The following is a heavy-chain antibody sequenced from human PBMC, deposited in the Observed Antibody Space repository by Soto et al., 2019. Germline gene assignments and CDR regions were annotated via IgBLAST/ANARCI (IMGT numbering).Heavy chain of an antibody. J-gene: IGHJ4*02. CDR2: ISGSGDYT. Sequence: PGGSLRLSCAASGFTFSSYAMSWVRQAPGKGLEWVSAISGSGDYTYYADSVKGRFTISRDNSKNTLFLQMNSLSAEDTAVYYCAKDSGTIFGVVVSYFDYWGQGTLVTVSS. CDR1: GFTFSSYA. V-gene: IGHV3-23*01. CDR3: AKDSGTIFGVVVSYFDY. D-gene: IGHD3-3*01.